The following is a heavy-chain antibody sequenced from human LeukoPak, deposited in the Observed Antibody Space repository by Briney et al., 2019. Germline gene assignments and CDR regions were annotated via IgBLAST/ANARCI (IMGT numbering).Heavy chain of an antibody. CDR2: ISSSGSTI. Sequence: GGSLRLSCAASGFTFSDYYMSWIRQAPGKGLEWVSYISSSGSTIYYADSVKGRFTISRDNAKNSLYLQMNSLRAEDTAVYYCARDRRYDILTGYYSRGGDYWGQGTLVTVSS. D-gene: IGHD3-9*01. CDR3: ARDRRYDILTGYYSRGGDY. J-gene: IGHJ4*02. CDR1: GFTFSDYY. V-gene: IGHV3-11*04.